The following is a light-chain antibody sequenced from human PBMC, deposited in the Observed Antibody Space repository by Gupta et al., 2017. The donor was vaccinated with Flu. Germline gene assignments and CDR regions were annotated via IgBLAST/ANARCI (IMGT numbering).Light chain of an antibody. Sequence: QLVLTQSPSASASLGASVKLTCTLSSGHSSYAIAWHQQQPEKGPRYLMKLNSGGSHSKGDGIPDRFSGSSSGAERYLTISSLQSEDEADYYCQTWGTGRVFGGGTKLTVL. CDR1: SGHSSYA. J-gene: IGLJ3*02. CDR2: LNSGGSH. V-gene: IGLV4-69*01. CDR3: QTWGTGRV.